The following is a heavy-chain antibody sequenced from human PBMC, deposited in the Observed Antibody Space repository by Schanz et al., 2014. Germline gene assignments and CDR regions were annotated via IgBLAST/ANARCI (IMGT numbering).Heavy chain of an antibody. J-gene: IGHJ4*02. CDR3: ARGTDTAMEHRPFDY. D-gene: IGHD5-18*01. Sequence: DVQLLESGGGLVQPGESLRLSCAASGFTFTTYAMTWVRQAPGKGLEWVSNISPTGSSTYYADSVKGRFTISRDNSKNMLYLQINNLRAEDTAVYYCARGTDTAMEHRPFDYWGQGTLVTVSS. V-gene: IGHV3-23*01. CDR1: GFTFTTYA. CDR2: ISPTGSST.